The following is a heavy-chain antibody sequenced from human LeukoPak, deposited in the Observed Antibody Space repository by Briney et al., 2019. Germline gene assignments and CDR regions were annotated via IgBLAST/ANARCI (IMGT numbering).Heavy chain of an antibody. CDR3: AKDVNSSGYYLGFDY. CDR1: GFTFSSYS. J-gene: IGHJ4*02. D-gene: IGHD3-22*01. Sequence: PGESLRLSCAASGFTFSSYSMNWVRQAPGRGLEWVSSISSGDDYIYYSDSVKGRFTISRDNSKNTLYLQMNSLRAEDTALYYCAKDVNSSGYYLGFDYWGQGTLVTVSS. CDR2: ISSGDDYI. V-gene: IGHV3-21*04.